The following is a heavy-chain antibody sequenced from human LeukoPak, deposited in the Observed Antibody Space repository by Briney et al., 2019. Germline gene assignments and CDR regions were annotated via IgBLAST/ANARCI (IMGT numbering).Heavy chain of an antibody. Sequence: PGGSLRLSCAASGFTFSDYYMSWIRQAPGKGLEWVSYISSSSSYTNYADSVKGRFIISRDNAKNSLYLQMNSLRVEDTAVYYCARDLYRVYKGDYFDYWGQGTLVTVSS. V-gene: IGHV3-11*05. D-gene: IGHD5/OR15-5a*01. CDR3: ARDLYRVYKGDYFDY. CDR2: ISSSSSYT. CDR1: GFTFSDYY. J-gene: IGHJ4*02.